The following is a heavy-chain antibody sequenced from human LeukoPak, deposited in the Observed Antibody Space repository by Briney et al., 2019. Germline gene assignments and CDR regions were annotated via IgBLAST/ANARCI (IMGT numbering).Heavy chain of an antibody. CDR1: GGSFSGYY. D-gene: IGHD1-26*01. Sequence: SSETLSLTCAVYGGSFSGYYWSWVRQSPGKGLEWIGEINNPGSTKYNPSLKSRVTISVDTSKNQFSLKVSSVTAADTAVYYCARGDPSSGITYWGRGTLVTVSS. J-gene: IGHJ4*02. CDR3: ARGDPSSGITY. CDR2: INNPGST. V-gene: IGHV4-34*01.